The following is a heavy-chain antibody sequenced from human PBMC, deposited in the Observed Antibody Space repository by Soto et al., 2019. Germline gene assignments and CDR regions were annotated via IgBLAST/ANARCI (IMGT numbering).Heavy chain of an antibody. Sequence: GGSLRLSCAASGFTFSSYWMSWVRQAPGKGLEWVANIKQDGSEKYYVDSVKGRFTISRDNAKNSLYLQMNSLRAEDTAVYYCARDRWRTTATPFDYWGQGTLVTVSS. J-gene: IGHJ4*02. CDR2: IKQDGSEK. CDR3: ARDRWRTTATPFDY. V-gene: IGHV3-7*05. D-gene: IGHD2-15*01. CDR1: GFTFSSYW.